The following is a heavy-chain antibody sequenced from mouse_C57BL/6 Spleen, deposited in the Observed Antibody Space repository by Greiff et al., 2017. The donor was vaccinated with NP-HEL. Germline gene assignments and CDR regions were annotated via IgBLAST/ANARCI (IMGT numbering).Heavy chain of an antibody. CDR3: ARFITTVVDAMDY. CDR2: INYDGSST. J-gene: IGHJ4*01. CDR1: GFTFSDYY. Sequence: EVKLVESEGGLVQPGSSMKLSCTASGFTFSDYYMAWVRQVPEKGLEWVANINYDGSSTYYLDSLKSRFIISRDNAKNILYLQMSSLKSEDTATDYCARFITTVVDAMDYWGQGTSVTVSS. V-gene: IGHV5-16*01. D-gene: IGHD1-1*01.